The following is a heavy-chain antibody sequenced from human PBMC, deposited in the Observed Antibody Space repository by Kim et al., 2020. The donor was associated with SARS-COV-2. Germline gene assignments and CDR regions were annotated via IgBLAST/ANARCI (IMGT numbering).Heavy chain of an antibody. CDR2: ISSSSSYT. Sequence: GGSLRLSCAASGFTFSDYYMSWIRQAPGKGLEWVSYISSSSSYTNYADSVKGRFTISRDNAKNSLYLQMNSLRAEDTAVYYCARAVVGIVVVPAAFNGMDVWGQGTPVTVSS. D-gene: IGHD2-2*03. J-gene: IGHJ6*02. CDR3: ARAVVGIVVVPAAFNGMDV. V-gene: IGHV3-11*05. CDR1: GFTFSDYY.